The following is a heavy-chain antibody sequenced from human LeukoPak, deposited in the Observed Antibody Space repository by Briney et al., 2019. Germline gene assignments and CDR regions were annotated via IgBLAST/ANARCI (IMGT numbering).Heavy chain of an antibody. CDR2: IYPGDSDT. Sequence: GASLQISCKGSGSSFTSYWIGWVRPLPGKGLEWMGIIYPGDSDTRYSPSFQGQVTISADKSISTAYLQWSSLKASDTAMYYCARRSQYSSSWYAGYGMDVWGQGTTVTVSS. D-gene: IGHD6-13*01. CDR1: GSSFTSYW. J-gene: IGHJ6*02. CDR3: ARRSQYSSSWYAGYGMDV. V-gene: IGHV5-51*01.